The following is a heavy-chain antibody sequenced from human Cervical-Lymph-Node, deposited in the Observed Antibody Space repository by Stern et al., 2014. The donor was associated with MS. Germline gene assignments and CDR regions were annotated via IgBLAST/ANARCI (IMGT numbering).Heavy chain of an antibody. V-gene: IGHV3-74*02. CDR3: ARGHGYN. J-gene: IGHJ4*02. Sequence: EMQLVESGGGLVQPGESLRLSCAASGFIFSNHGMHWVRQVPGQGLVWVSRINGDGSTINYADSVKGRFTISRDNAKNTLFLQMDSLRAEDTAVYYCARGHGYNWGLGTLVTVSS. CDR1: GFIFSNHG. CDR2: INGDGSTI. D-gene: IGHD5-18*01.